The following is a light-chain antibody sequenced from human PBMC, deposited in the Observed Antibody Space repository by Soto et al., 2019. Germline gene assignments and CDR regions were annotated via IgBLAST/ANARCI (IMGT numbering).Light chain of an antibody. CDR3: GTWDSRLSAVV. CDR1: SSNIGNNY. CDR2: DNN. Sequence: QSVLTQPPSVSAAPGQKVPISCSGSSSNIGNNYVSCYQQLPGTAPKLLIYDNNKRPSGIPDRFSGSKSGTSATLGITGLQTGDEADYYCGTWDSRLSAVVFGGGTELTVL. J-gene: IGLJ2*01. V-gene: IGLV1-51*01.